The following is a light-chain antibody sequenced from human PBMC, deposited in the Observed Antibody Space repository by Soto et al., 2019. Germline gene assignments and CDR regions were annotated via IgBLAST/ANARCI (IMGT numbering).Light chain of an antibody. CDR3: EAWDASLGGFYV. V-gene: IGLV1-44*01. CDR2: SNN. Sequence: QSVLTQPPSASGTPGQRVTISCSGSRSSVGSNTVNWYQHLPGTAPKLLIYSNNHRPSGAPDRFSASKAGASASLAISGLQSEDEGDYYCEAWDASLGGFYVFGYGTKVTVL. CDR1: RSSVGSNT. J-gene: IGLJ1*01.